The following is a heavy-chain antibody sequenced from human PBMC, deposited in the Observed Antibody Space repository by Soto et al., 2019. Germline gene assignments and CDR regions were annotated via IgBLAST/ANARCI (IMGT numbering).Heavy chain of an antibody. CDR2: IRSKTKNYAT. Sequence: EVQLVESGGGLVQPGGSLKLSCAASEFSFSGSTMHWVRQASETGLEWVGRIRSKTKNYATAYAASVKGRFTISRDDSKNTAYLQMNSLKTEDTAVYYCTKEGAAHDFWGQGTLVTVSS. J-gene: IGHJ4*02. D-gene: IGHD1-26*01. CDR3: TKEGAAHDF. V-gene: IGHV3-73*02. CDR1: EFSFSGST.